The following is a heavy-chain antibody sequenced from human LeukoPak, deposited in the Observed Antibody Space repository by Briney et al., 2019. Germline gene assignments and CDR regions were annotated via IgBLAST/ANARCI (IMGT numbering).Heavy chain of an antibody. J-gene: IGHJ4*02. Sequence: SETLSLTCSVYGGSFTGYYWAWIRQPPGKGLEWIGYIYHSGSTYYNPSLKSRVTISVDRSKNQFSLKLSSVTAADTAVYYCARAWDPLNFDYWGQGTLVTVSS. CDR1: GGSFTGYY. V-gene: IGHV4-34*01. CDR2: IYHSGST. CDR3: ARAWDPLNFDY. D-gene: IGHD1-26*01.